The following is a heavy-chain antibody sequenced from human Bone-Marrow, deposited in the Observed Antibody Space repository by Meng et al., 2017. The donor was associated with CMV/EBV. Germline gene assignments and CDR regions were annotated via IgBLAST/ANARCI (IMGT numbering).Heavy chain of an antibody. CDR3: ARDLAVGSFDY. D-gene: IGHD6-19*01. CDR1: GFTFSSYG. Sequence: SCAASGFTFSSYGMHWVRQAPGKGLGWVAVIWYDGSNKYYADSVKGRFTISRDNSKNTLYLQMNSLRAEDTAVYYCARDLAVGSFDYWGQGTLVTVSS. CDR2: IWYDGSNK. V-gene: IGHV3-33*01. J-gene: IGHJ4*02.